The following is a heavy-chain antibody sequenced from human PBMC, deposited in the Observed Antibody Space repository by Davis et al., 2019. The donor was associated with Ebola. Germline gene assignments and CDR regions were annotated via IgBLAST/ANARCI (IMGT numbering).Heavy chain of an antibody. J-gene: IGHJ4*02. D-gene: IGHD4-17*01. Sequence: PGGSLRLSCVDSGFTFGSYWMHWVRQGPGKGLVWVSRTTSDGNTAYADSLKGRFTISRDNSKNTLYLEMDNLGVEDTAVYYCARGFPGGDYMSDFWGQGALVTVSS. CDR2: TTSDGNT. CDR3: ARGFPGGDYMSDF. CDR1: GFTFGSYW. V-gene: IGHV3-74*01.